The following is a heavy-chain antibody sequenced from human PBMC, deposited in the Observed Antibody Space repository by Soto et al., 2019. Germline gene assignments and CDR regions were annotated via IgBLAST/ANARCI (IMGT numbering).Heavy chain of an antibody. CDR3: ARERSYYGAGSWFHGMDV. CDR1: GGSISSGDYY. D-gene: IGHD3-10*01. Sequence: PSETLSLTCTVSGGSISSGDYYWSWIRQPPGKGLEWIGYIYYSGSTYYNPSLKSRVTISVDTSKNQFSLKLSSVTAADTAVYYCARERSYYGAGSWFHGMDVWGQGTTVTVSS. J-gene: IGHJ6*02. CDR2: IYYSGST. V-gene: IGHV4-30-4*01.